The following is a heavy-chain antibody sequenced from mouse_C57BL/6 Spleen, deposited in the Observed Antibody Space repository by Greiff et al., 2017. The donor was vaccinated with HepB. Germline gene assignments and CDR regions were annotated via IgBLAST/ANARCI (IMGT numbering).Heavy chain of an antibody. D-gene: IGHD1-1*01. Sequence: EVKLVESGAGLVKPGGSLKLSCAASGFTFSSYAMSWVRQTPEKRLEWVAYISSGGDYIYYEDTVKGRFTISRDNARNTLYLQMSSLKSEVAAMYYCTRERDYGSKCYWCFDVWGTGTTVTVSS. CDR2: ISSGGDYI. J-gene: IGHJ1*03. V-gene: IGHV5-9-1*02. CDR1: GFTFSSYA. CDR3: TRERDYGSKCYWCFDV.